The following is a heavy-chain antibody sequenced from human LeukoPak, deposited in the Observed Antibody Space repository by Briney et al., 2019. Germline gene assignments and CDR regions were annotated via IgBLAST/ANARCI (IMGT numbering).Heavy chain of an antibody. V-gene: IGHV3-21*01. J-gene: IGHJ3*02. CDR2: ISSSSSYI. D-gene: IGHD5-18*01. CDR3: ARERYSYAGAGAFDI. Sequence: GGSLRLSCVASGFTFSSYSMNWIRQAPEKGLEWVSSISSSSSYIYYADSVKGRFTISRDNAKNSLYLQMNSLRAEDTAVYYCARERYSYAGAGAFDIWGQGTMVTVSS. CDR1: GFTFSSYS.